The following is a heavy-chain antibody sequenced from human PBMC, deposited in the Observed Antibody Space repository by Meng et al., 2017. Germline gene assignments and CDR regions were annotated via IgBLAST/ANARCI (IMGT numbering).Heavy chain of an antibody. CDR1: GYTFTGYY. CDR3: ARDYGSGRIILHFNY. D-gene: IGHD3-10*01. CDR2: INPNSGGT. Sequence: QAQLLQYGAEVKKPGASVKVSCKASGYTFTGYYMNWVRQAPGQGLEWMGRINPNSGGTNYAQKFQGRVTMTRDTSISTAYMELSRLRSDDTAVYYCARDYGSGRIILHFNYWGQGTLVTVSS. V-gene: IGHV1-2*06. J-gene: IGHJ4*02.